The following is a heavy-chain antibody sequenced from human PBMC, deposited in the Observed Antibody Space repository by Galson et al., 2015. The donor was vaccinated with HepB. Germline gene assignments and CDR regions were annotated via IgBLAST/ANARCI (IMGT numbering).Heavy chain of an antibody. CDR1: GFTLSDFG. J-gene: IGHJ4*02. Sequence: SLRLSCAASGFTLSDFGMHWVRQAPGKGLEWVARISYDGRNEYYPDSLKGRFTISRDNSNNTLSLQMNSLRTEDTAVYYCAKGINMGAYYFDSWGQGTLVTVSS. D-gene: IGHD1-26*01. V-gene: IGHV3-30*18. CDR3: AKGINMGAYYFDS. CDR2: ISYDGRNE.